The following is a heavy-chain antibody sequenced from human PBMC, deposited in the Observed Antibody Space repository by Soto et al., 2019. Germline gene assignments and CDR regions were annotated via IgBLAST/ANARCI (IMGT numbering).Heavy chain of an antibody. V-gene: IGHV1-18*01. Sequence: ASVKVSCKASGYTFTSYGISWVRQAPGQGLEWMGWISAYNGNTNYAQKLQGRVTMTTDTSTSTAYMELRSLRSDDTAVYYCARDRNYDFWSGYLGPHDAFDIWGQGTMVTVSS. CDR2: ISAYNGNT. D-gene: IGHD3-3*01. J-gene: IGHJ3*02. CDR3: ARDRNYDFWSGYLGPHDAFDI. CDR1: GYTFTSYG.